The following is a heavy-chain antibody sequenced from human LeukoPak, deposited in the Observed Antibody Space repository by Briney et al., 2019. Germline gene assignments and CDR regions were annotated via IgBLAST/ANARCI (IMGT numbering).Heavy chain of an antibody. CDR2: ITSSSTYM. Sequence: GGSLRLSCAASGFTFNSYNMNWVRQAPGKGLEWVSSITSSSTYMYYADSVKGRFTISRDNARNSLYLQMNSLRAEDTAVYYCARDPYSGSYWNYYYYYMDVWGKGTTITISS. CDR1: GFTFNSYN. D-gene: IGHD1-26*01. CDR3: ARDPYSGSYWNYYYYYMDV. V-gene: IGHV3-21*01. J-gene: IGHJ6*03.